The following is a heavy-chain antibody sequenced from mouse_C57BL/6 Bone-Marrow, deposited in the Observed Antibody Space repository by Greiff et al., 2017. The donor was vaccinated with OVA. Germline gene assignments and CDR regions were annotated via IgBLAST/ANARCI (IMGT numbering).Heavy chain of an antibody. CDR1: GYTFTSYG. CDR2: IYPRSGNT. Sequence: QVQLKESGAELARPGASVKLSCKASGYTFTSYGISWVKQRTGQGLEWIGEIYPRSGNTYYNEKFKGKATLTADKSSSTAYMELRSLTSEDSAVYFCARFYYGSSYAYWGQGTLVTVSA. J-gene: IGHJ3*01. V-gene: IGHV1-81*01. D-gene: IGHD1-1*01. CDR3: ARFYYGSSYAY.